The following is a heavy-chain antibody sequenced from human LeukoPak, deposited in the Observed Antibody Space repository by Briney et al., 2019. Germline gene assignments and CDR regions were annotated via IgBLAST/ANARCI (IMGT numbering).Heavy chain of an antibody. V-gene: IGHV4-4*07. D-gene: IGHD6-19*01. CDR1: GGSISSYY. Sequence: PSETLSLTCTVSGGSISSYYWSWIRQPAGKGLEWIGRIYTSGSTNYNPSLKSRVTISVDTSKNQFSLKLSSVTAADTAVYYCARIIAVAATRVFDYWGQGTLVTVSS. CDR2: IYTSGST. J-gene: IGHJ4*02. CDR3: ARIIAVAATRVFDY.